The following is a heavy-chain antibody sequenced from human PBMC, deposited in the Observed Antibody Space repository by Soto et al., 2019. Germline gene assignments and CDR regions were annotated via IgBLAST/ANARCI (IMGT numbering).Heavy chain of an antibody. V-gene: IGHV1-8*01. CDR3: ARGPYCSSTSCYYHYYYYMDV. D-gene: IGHD2-2*01. CDR2: MNPNSGNT. J-gene: IGHJ6*03. Sequence: QVQLVQSGAEVKKPGASVKVSCKASGYTFTSYEINWVRQATGQGLEWMGWMNPNSGNTGYAQKFQGRVTMTMNTSISTAYMELSSLRSEDTAVYYCARGPYCSSTSCYYHYYYYMDVWGKGTTVTVSS. CDR1: GYTFTSYE.